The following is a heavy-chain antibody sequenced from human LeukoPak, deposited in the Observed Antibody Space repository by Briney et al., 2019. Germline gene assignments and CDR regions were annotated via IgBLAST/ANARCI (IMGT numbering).Heavy chain of an antibody. CDR3: ARVGFREPAFDY. Sequence: SETLSLTCTVSGCSISSYYWSWIRQPPGKGLEWIGYIYYSGSTNYNPSLKSRVTISVDTSKNQFSLKLSSVTAADTAVYYCARVGFREPAFDYWGQGTLVTVSS. D-gene: IGHD3-10*01. V-gene: IGHV4-59*01. CDR1: GCSISSYY. CDR2: IYYSGST. J-gene: IGHJ4*02.